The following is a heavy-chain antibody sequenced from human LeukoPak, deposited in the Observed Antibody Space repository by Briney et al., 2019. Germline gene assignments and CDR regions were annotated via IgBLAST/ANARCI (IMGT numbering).Heavy chain of an antibody. CDR2: IYYSGNT. V-gene: IGHV4-39*01. J-gene: IGHJ4*02. CDR1: GVSISSSNSY. Sequence: PSEMLSLTCTVSGVSISSSNSYLGWLRQPPGKGLEWIGSIYYSGNTYYNASLKSQVSISIDTSKNQFSLRLTSVTAADTAVYYCARQTGSGLFILPGGQGTLVTVSS. D-gene: IGHD3/OR15-3a*01. CDR3: ARQTGSGLFILP.